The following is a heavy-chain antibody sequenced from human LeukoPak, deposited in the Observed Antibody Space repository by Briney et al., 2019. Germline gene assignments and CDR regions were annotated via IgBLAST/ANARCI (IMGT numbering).Heavy chain of an antibody. D-gene: IGHD3-10*01. J-gene: IGHJ4*02. V-gene: IGHV4-59*01. CDR3: VNGGSYLTK. CDR1: GGSISSY. CDR2: IYFTGTT. Sequence: SETLSLTCTVSGGSISSYWSWIRQSPGKGLEWIGYIYFTGTTNYNPSLKSRLTVSIDTSRNQFSLKLSSATAADTAIYYCVNGGSYLTKWGQGTLVTVSS.